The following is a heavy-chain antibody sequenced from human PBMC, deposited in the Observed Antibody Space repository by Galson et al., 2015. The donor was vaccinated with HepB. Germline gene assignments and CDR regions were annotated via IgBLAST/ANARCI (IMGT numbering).Heavy chain of an antibody. CDR1: GYTFTSYA. D-gene: IGHD5-18*01. V-gene: IGHV1-3*01. CDR3: ASGYSYGWYYFDY. CDR2: INAGNGNT. J-gene: IGHJ4*02. Sequence: SVKVSCKASGYTFTSYAMHWVRQAPGQRLEWMGWINAGNGNTKYSQKFQGRVTITRDTSASTAYMELSSLRSEDTAVYYCASGYSYGWYYFDYWGQGTLVTVSS.